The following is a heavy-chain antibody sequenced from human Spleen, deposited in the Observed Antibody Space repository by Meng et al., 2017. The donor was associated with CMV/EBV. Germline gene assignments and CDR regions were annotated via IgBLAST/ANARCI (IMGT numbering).Heavy chain of an antibody. CDR2: TYYRAQWYT. V-gene: IGHV6-1*01. CDR3: ARERAPIAATGYDY. D-gene: IGHD6-13*01. CDR1: VSSNGSA. Sequence: VSSNGSAWNWIRQSPSRGLEWLGRTYYRAQWYTDYAVSVKSRITIHPDTSKNQFSLRLNSVTPEDTAVFYCARERAPIAATGYDYWGQGTLVTVSS. J-gene: IGHJ4*02.